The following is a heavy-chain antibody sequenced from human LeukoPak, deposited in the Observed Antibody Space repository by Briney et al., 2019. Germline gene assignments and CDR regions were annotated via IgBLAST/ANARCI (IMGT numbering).Heavy chain of an antibody. CDR2: ITNSGTTI. Sequence: GGSLRLSCAASGFTFTDYYMSWIRQAPGKGLEWVSYITNSGTTIYYADSVKGRFTISRDNAKNSLYLQMNSLRAEDTAVYYCARMSTVTAVGYWGQGTLVTVSS. J-gene: IGHJ4*02. CDR1: GFTFTDYY. CDR3: ARMSTVTAVGY. V-gene: IGHV3-11*01. D-gene: IGHD4-17*01.